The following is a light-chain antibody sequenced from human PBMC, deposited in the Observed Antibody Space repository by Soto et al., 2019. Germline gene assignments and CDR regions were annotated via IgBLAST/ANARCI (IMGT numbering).Light chain of an antibody. J-gene: IGLJ1*01. Sequence: QSALTQPASVSGSPGQSITISCTGTSSDVGGYNYVSWYQQHPGRAPKLMIYEVSNRPSGVSSRFSGSKSGNTASLTISGLQAEDEADYYCSSCTSSSTLVFGTGTKVTVL. CDR1: SSDVGGYNY. CDR3: SSCTSSSTLV. V-gene: IGLV2-14*01. CDR2: EVS.